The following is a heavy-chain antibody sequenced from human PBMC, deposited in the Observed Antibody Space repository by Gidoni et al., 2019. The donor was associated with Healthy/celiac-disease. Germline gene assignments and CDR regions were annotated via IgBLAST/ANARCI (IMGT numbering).Heavy chain of an antibody. CDR3: AREHPQPHCEFDY. Sequence: QVQLVESGGGVGQPGRTMKLACAASGFTVSSYAMHWVRQAPGKGLEWVAVISYDGSNQYYADSVKGRFTISRDNSKNTLYLQMNSLRAEDTAVYYCAREHPQPHCEFDYWGQGTLVTVSS. D-gene: IGHD2-2*01. CDR2: ISYDGSNQ. V-gene: IGHV3-30-3*01. J-gene: IGHJ4*02. CDR1: GFTVSSYA.